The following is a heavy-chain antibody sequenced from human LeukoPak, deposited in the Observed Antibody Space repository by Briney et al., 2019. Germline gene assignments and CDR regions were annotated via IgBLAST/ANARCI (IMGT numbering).Heavy chain of an antibody. CDR1: GFTFDDYD. J-gene: IGHJ2*01. V-gene: IGHV3-9*03. CDR2: ISWNSGSI. CDR3: AKDGRPFDL. Sequence: GRSLRLSCAASGFTFDDYDMHWVRQAPGKGLEWVSGISWNSGSIGYADSVKGRFTISRDNAKNSLYLQMNSLRAEDMALYYCAKDGRPFDLWGRGTLVTVSS.